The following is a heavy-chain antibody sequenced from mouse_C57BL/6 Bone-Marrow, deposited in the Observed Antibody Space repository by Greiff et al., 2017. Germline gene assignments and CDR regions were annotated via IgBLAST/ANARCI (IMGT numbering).Heavy chain of an antibody. Sequence: QVQLQQPGAELVKPGASVKLSCKASGYTFTSYWMHWVKQRPGQGLEWIGMIHPNSGSTNYNEKFKSKATLTLDNSSSTAYMQLSSLTSEDSAVYYCAREGLHAMDYWGQGTSVTVSS. V-gene: IGHV1-64*01. J-gene: IGHJ4*01. CDR2: IHPNSGST. CDR3: AREGLHAMDY. CDR1: GYTFTSYW.